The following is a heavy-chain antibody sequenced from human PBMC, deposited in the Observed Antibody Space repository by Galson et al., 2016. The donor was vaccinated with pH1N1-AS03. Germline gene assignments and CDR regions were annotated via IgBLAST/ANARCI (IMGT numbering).Heavy chain of an antibody. D-gene: IGHD3-16*02. V-gene: IGHV1-46*01. J-gene: IGHJ4*02. CDR2: IDPSGGPT. CDR1: RYTLTRYY. Sequence: SVKVSCKASRYTLTRYYMHWVRQPPGQGLEWMGIIDPSGGPTTYAPKFQGRITITTDTSTSTVYMELVSLRSEDTAVYYCARRYYFDYWGQGTLVIVSS. CDR3: ARRYYFDY.